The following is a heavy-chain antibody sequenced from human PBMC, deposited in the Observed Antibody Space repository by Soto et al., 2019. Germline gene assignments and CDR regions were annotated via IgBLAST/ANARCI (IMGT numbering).Heavy chain of an antibody. CDR2: ISGSGRTI. D-gene: IGHD3-16*01. Sequence: QVQLVESGGGLVKPGGSLRLSCAASGIVFSDYMSWVRQAPGKGLEWLSYISGSGRTIYSADSVKGRFTISRDNATNSLYLQMHNVRTEDTAVYYCAGLPFPWGWFDPWGQGTLVTVSS. CDR3: AGLPFPWGWFDP. CDR1: GIVFSDY. J-gene: IGHJ5*02. V-gene: IGHV3-11*01.